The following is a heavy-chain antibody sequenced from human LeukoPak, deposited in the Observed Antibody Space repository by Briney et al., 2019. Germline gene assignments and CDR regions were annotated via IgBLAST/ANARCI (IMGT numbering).Heavy chain of an antibody. V-gene: IGHV3-21*01. CDR1: GFTFSSYS. CDR3: ARDTPETTVTKNWFDP. D-gene: IGHD4-17*01. Sequence: PGGSLRLSCAASGFTFSSYSMNWVRQAPGKGLEWVSSISSSSSYIYYADSVKGRFTISRDNAKNSLYLQMNSLRAEDTAVYYCARDTPETTVTKNWFDPWGQGTLVTVSS. CDR2: ISSSSSYI. J-gene: IGHJ5*02.